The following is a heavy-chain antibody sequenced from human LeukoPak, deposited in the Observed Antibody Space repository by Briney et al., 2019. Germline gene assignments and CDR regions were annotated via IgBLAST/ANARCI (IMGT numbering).Heavy chain of an antibody. CDR3: AIPPQRDYYDSSGYDYEH. CDR1: GGTFSSYA. V-gene: IGHV1-69*04. D-gene: IGHD3-22*01. J-gene: IGHJ4*02. Sequence: GASVKVSCKASGGTFSSYAISWVRQAPGQGLEWMGRIIPILGIANYAQKFQGRVTITADKSTSTAYMELSSLRSEDTAVYYCAIPPQRDYYDSSGYDYEHWGQGTLVTVAT. CDR2: IIPILGIA.